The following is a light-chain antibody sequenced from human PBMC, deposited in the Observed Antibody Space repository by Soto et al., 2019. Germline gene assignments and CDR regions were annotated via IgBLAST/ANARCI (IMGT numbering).Light chain of an antibody. CDR1: QSIYTW. CDR3: QQYERYST. CDR2: KAS. V-gene: IGKV1-5*03. J-gene: IGKJ1*01. Sequence: DIQMTQSPSTLSASVGDRVSINCRASQSIYTWLAWYQQKPGIAPKLLIHKASTLESGVPSRFSGSGFGTEFTLTISGLQPEDSATYYCQQYERYSTFGQGTKVDNK.